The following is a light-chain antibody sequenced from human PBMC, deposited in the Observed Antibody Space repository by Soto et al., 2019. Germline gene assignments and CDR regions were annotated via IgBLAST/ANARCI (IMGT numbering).Light chain of an antibody. J-gene: IGKJ1*01. Sequence: DVQMTQSPSTLSASVGDRVTITCRASQSVTSWLAWYQQKPVKAPKVLIYDASSLESGGPSRFSGSGSGTEFTLTISSLHPDDLATYYGHHYNSYPGTCGKGTKVDVK. CDR2: DAS. CDR3: HHYNSYPGT. CDR1: QSVTSW. V-gene: IGKV1-5*01.